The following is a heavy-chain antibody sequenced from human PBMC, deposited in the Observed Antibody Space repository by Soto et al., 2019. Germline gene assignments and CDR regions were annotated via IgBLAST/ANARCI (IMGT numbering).Heavy chain of an antibody. V-gene: IGHV1-69*06. J-gene: IGHJ4*02. Sequence: SVKVSCKASGGTFNTYTINWLRQAPGRGLEWVGQVVPMYDSANYAETFQGRVTITVDKSTNTAYMELTSLRSQDTALYFCASWRSYSGSYCFDYWGQGTLVTVSS. CDR1: GGTFNTYT. D-gene: IGHD1-26*01. CDR3: ASWRSYSGSYCFDY. CDR2: VVPMYDSA.